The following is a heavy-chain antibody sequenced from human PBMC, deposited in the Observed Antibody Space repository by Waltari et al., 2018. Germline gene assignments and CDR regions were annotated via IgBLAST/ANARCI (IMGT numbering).Heavy chain of an antibody. V-gene: IGHV3-23*03. CDR2: IYIGGST. D-gene: IGHD4-17*01. Sequence: EVQLLESGGGLVQPGGSLRLSCAAAGFTVGSYAMSWVRQAPGKWREWVSVIYIGGSTYYADSVKGRCTISRDKSKNTLYLQMNSLRAEDTAVYYCAKDIGDSTISFDYWGQGTLVTVSS. J-gene: IGHJ4*02. CDR3: AKDIGDSTISFDY. CDR1: GFTVGSYA.